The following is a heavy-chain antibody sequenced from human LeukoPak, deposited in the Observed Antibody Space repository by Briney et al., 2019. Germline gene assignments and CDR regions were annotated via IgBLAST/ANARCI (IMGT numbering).Heavy chain of an antibody. CDR2: IFHTGST. D-gene: IGHD3-3*01. CDR1: GGSISSYY. J-gene: IGHJ4*02. V-gene: IGHV4-59*04. CDR3: ARKAIDFWSGYSDY. Sequence: SETLSLTCTVSGGSISSYYWSWIRQPPGKGLEWIGSIFHTGSTYFNLSLKSRVTISVDTSKNQFSLRLSSVTAADTAVYYCARKAIDFWSGYSDYWGQGTLVTVSS.